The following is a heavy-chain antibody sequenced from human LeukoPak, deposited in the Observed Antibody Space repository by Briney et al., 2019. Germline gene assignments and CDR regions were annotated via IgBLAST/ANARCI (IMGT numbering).Heavy chain of an antibody. V-gene: IGHV3-23*01. Sequence: GGSLRLSCAASGFTFSSYAMSWVRQAPGKGLEWVSAISGRGDRTYYADSVKGRFTISRDNSKNTLYLQMNSLRAEDTAVYYCAKRKGGLRDPDYWGQGTLVTVSS. CDR3: AKRKGGLRDPDY. J-gene: IGHJ4*02. D-gene: IGHD3-16*01. CDR2: ISGRGDRT. CDR1: GFTFSSYA.